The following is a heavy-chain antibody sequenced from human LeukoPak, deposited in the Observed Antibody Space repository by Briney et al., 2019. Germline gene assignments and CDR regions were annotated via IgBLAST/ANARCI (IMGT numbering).Heavy chain of an antibody. CDR1: GFSLSTYA. D-gene: IGHD4-17*01. J-gene: IGHJ5*02. V-gene: IGHV3-23*01. Sequence: GGSLRLSCAASGFSLSTYAMSWVRQAPGKGPEWVSAISGAGGRTYYADSVKGRFTISRDNSKNTMYLQMDSLRAEDTAVYYCAKDRADNGDRLRFDPWGQGTLVTVSS. CDR2: ISGAGGRT. CDR3: AKDRADNGDRLRFDP.